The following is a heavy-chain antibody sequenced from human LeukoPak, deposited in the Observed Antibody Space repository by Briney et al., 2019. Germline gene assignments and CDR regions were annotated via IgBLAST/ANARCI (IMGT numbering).Heavy chain of an antibody. Sequence: SETLSLTCTVSKGSIICYYWRWIGQPPGKGLEWIGYIYYSGSTNYNPSLKSRVTISVDTSKNQFSLKLSSVTAADTAVCYFARHPLWEAPRFDYWGQGTLVTVSS. D-gene: IGHD1-26*01. CDR1: KGSIICYY. V-gene: IGHV4-59*08. J-gene: IGHJ4*02. CDR2: IYYSGST. CDR3: ARHPLWEAPRFDY.